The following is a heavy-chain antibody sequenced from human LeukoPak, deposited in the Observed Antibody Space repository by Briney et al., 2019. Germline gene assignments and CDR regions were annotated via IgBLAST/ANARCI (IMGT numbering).Heavy chain of an antibody. V-gene: IGHV4-34*01. J-gene: IGHJ4*02. CDR1: GGSFSGYY. CDR2: INHSGST. D-gene: IGHD3-22*01. Sequence: SETLSLTCAVYGGSFSGYYWSWIRQPPGKGLEWIGEINHSGSTNYNPSLKSRVTISVDTSKNQFSLKLSSVTAADTAVYYCACLRRYVSSGYQLSFDYWGQGTLVTVSS. CDR3: ACLRRYVSSGYQLSFDY.